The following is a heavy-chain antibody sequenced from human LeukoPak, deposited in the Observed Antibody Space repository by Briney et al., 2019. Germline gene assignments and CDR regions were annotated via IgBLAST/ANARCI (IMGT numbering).Heavy chain of an antibody. CDR3: ARDKRGRSYYYGSGSSY. CDR1: GYTFINYG. D-gene: IGHD3-10*01. CDR2: ISAYNGNT. J-gene: IGHJ4*02. V-gene: IGHV1-18*01. Sequence: ASVKVSCKASGYTFINYGISWVRQAPGQGLEWMGWISAYNGNTNYAQKLQGRVTMTTDTSTSTAYMELRSLRSDDTAVYYCARDKRGRSYYYGSGSSYWGQGTLVTVSS.